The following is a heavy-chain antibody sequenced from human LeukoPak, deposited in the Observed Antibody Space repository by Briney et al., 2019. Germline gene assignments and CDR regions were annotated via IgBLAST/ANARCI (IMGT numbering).Heavy chain of an antibody. J-gene: IGHJ3*02. CDR2: IYPGDSDT. CDR3: ARPNGYYDSSAGAFDI. Sequence: GESLKISCKGSGYSFTSYWIGWVRQMPGKGLEWMGIIYPGDSDTRYSPSFQGQVTISADKSISTAYLQWSSLKASDTAMYYCARPNGYYDSSAGAFDIWGQGTMATVSS. D-gene: IGHD3-22*01. V-gene: IGHV5-51*01. CDR1: GYSFTSYW.